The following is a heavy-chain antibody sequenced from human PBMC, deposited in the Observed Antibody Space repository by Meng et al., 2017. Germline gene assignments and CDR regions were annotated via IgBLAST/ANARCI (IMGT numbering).Heavy chain of an antibody. V-gene: IGHV3-30*01. CDR3: ARSRPYDSSGYYYGHFDY. D-gene: IGHD3-22*01. J-gene: IGHJ4*01. Sequence: GESLKISCAASGFTFSSYAMHWVRQAPGKGLEWVAVISYDGSNKYYADSVKGRFTISRDNSKNTLYLQMNSLRAEDTAVYYCARSRPYDSSGYYYGHFDYWGHGTLVTVSS. CDR1: GFTFSSYA. CDR2: ISYDGSNK.